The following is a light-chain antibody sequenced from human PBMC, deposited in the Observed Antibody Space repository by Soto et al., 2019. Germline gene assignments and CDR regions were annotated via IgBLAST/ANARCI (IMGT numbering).Light chain of an antibody. Sequence: ETVLTQSPVTLSLSPGERAFLSCRASQSVSSSSLAWYQQKPGQAPRLLIYGASSRATGIRDRFSGSGSGTDFPLTISRLEPEVFAVYYCQQYGSSGTFGQGTKVDIK. CDR2: GAS. J-gene: IGKJ1*01. V-gene: IGKV3-20*01. CDR3: QQYGSSGT. CDR1: QSVSSSS.